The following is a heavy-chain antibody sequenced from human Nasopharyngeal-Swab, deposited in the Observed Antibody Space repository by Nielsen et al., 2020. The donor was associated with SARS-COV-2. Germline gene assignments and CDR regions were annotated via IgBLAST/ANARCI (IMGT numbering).Heavy chain of an antibody. CDR2: IKSDGSST. Sequence: GESLKISCAASGFTFSSYWMHWVRQAPGKGLVWAARIKSDGSSTSYADSVKGRFTISRDNAKNTLYLQMNSLRAEDTAVYYCARAYYFDSWGQGTLVTVSS. CDR3: ARAYYFDS. V-gene: IGHV3-74*01. J-gene: IGHJ4*02. CDR1: GFTFSSYW.